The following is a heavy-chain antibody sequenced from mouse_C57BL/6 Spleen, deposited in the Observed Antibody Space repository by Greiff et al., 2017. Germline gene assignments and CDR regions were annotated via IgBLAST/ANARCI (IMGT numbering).Heavy chain of an antibody. CDR1: GYSITSGYY. V-gene: IGHV3-6*01. CDR2: ISYDGSN. J-gene: IGHJ3*01. CDR3: ARGETSLAWFAY. Sequence: EVQLVESGPGLVKPSQSLSLTCSVTGYSITSGYYWNWIRQFPGNKLEWMGYISYDGSNNYNPSLKNRISITRDTSKNQFFLKLNSVTTEDTATYYCARGETSLAWFAYWGQGTLVTVSA.